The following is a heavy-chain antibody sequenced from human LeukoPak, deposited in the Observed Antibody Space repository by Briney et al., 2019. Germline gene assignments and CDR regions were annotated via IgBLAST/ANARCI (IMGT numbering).Heavy chain of an antibody. CDR3: TRSNGVLNYYYYMDV. J-gene: IGHJ6*03. CDR1: GFTFSSYA. D-gene: IGHD2-8*01. V-gene: IGHV3-23*01. Sequence: PGGSLRLSCAASGFTFSSYAMSWVRQPPGKGLEWVSAISGSGGSAYYADSVKGRFTISRDNSKNTLYLQMNSLKTEDTAMYYCTRSNGVLNYYYYMDVWGKGTTVTVFS. CDR2: ISGSGGSA.